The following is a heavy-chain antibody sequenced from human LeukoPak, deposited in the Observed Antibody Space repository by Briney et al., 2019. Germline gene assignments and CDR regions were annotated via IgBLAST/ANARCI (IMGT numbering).Heavy chain of an antibody. CDR3: AKGIRSTGTYYFDY. D-gene: IGHD1-14*01. V-gene: IGHV3-30*18. J-gene: IGHJ4*02. CDR2: ISYDRSNK. CDR1: GFTFSSYG. Sequence: QVQLVESGGGVVQPGRSLRLSCAASGFTFSSYGMHWVRQAPGKGLEWVAVISYDRSNKYYADSVKGRSTISRDNSKNTLYLQMNSLRAEDTALYYCAKGIRSTGTYYFDYWGQGTLVTVSS.